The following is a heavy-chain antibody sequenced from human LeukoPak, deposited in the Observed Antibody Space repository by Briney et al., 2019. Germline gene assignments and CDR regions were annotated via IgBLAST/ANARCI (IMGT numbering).Heavy chain of an antibody. D-gene: IGHD5/OR15-5a*01. J-gene: IGHJ4*02. CDR1: GFTFNTYW. V-gene: IGHV3-74*01. Sequence: GGSLRLSCAASGFTFNTYWMHWVRQAPGKGPVWVSRLHTDGSYTTYADSVKGRFTISRDNAKNTLYLQMNSLRAEDSAVYYCATSVYDSRYYFDYWGQGTLVTVSS. CDR2: LHTDGSYT. CDR3: ATSVYDSRYYFDY.